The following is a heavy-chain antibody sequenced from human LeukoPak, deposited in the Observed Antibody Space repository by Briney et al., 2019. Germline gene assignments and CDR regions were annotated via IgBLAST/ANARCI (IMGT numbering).Heavy chain of an antibody. V-gene: IGHV4-30-4*01. Sequence: SETLSLTCTVSGGSIGSGDYYWSWIRQPPGKGLEWIGYIYYSGSTYYNPSLKSRVTISVDTSKNQFSLKLSSVTAADTAVYYCARVFRTMVRGVYYYYYGMDVWGQGTTVTVSS. CDR1: GGSIGSGDYY. D-gene: IGHD3-10*01. CDR3: ARVFRTMVRGVYYYYYGMDV. CDR2: IYYSGST. J-gene: IGHJ6*02.